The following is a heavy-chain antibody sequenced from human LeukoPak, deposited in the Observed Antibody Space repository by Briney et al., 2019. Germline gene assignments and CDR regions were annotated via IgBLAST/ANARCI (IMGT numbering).Heavy chain of an antibody. D-gene: IGHD4-17*01. V-gene: IGHV3-66*01. CDR1: GXLVSSNY. J-gene: IGHJ4*02. CDR3: ARVSLDYGDYVAGH. Sequence: GGSLRLSCAASGXLVSSNYMSWVRQAPGKGLEWVSLIYSDGTGYYADSVKGRFTISRDNSKNTLYLQMNSLRAEDTAVYYCARVSLDYGDYVAGHWGQGTLVTVSS. CDR2: IYSDGTG.